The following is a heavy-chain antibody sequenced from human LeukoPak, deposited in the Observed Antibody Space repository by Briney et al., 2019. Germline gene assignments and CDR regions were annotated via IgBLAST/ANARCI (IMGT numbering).Heavy chain of an antibody. V-gene: IGHV3-30*18. J-gene: IGHJ4*02. CDR1: GFTFSSYG. CDR3: AKDRYDY. CDR2: ISYDGSNK. Sequence: PGGSLRLSCAASGFTFSSYGMHWVRQAPGKGLEWVAVISYDGSNKYYADSVKGRFTISRDNSKNTLYLQMNSLRAEDTAVYCCAKDRYDYWGQGTLVTVSS.